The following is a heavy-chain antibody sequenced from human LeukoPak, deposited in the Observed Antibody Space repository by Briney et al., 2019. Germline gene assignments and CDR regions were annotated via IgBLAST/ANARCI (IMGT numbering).Heavy chain of an antibody. J-gene: IGHJ4*02. CDR3: ARGAAAGTPFDY. V-gene: IGHV3-7*04. CDR1: GFTFSGYW. CDR2: IKQDGSEK. Sequence: GGSLRLSCAASGFTFSGYWMSWVRQAPGKGLEWVANIKQDGSEKYYVDSVKGRFTISRDNAKNSLDLQMNSLRAEDTAVYYCARGAAAGTPFDYWGQGTLVTVSS. D-gene: IGHD6-13*01.